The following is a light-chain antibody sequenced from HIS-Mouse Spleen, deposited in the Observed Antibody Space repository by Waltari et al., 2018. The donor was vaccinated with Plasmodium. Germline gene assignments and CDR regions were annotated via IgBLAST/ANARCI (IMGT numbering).Light chain of an antibody. CDR1: SSDVRGYNS. J-gene: IGLJ3*02. CDR2: NVS. V-gene: IGLV2-11*01. CDR3: CSYAGSYTWV. Sequence: QSALTQPRSVSGSPGQSVTISCTGTSSDVRGYNSVSWYQHHPGKAPKLMISNVSKRPSGVPDRFSGSKSGNTASLTISGLQAEDEADYYCCSYAGSYTWVFGGGTKLTVL.